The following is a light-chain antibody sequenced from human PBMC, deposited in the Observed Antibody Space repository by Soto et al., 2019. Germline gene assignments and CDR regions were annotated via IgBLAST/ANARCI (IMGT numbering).Light chain of an antibody. CDR3: SSYTSSSTDV. Sequence: QSALTQPASVSGSPGQSITISCTGTSSDVGGYNFVSWYQQHPGKAPKLMIYDVSNRPSVVSNRFSGSKSGNTASLTISGLHAEDEADYYCSSYTSSSTDVFGTGTKLTVL. J-gene: IGLJ1*01. CDR2: DVS. V-gene: IGLV2-14*01. CDR1: SSDVGGYNF.